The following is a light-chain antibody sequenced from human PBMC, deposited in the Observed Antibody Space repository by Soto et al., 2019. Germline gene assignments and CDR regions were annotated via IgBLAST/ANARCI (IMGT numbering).Light chain of an antibody. J-gene: IGKJ2*01. Sequence: EIVLTQSPGTLSLSPGEGATLSCRASQSITTNSLAWYQQKPGQAPRLLIYGASNRATGVPARVSASGSGTDFTLSFSRLEPKDFAMYYRQQYVTSPYTFGQGTKLAIK. V-gene: IGKV3-20*01. CDR2: GAS. CDR1: QSITTNS. CDR3: QQYVTSPYT.